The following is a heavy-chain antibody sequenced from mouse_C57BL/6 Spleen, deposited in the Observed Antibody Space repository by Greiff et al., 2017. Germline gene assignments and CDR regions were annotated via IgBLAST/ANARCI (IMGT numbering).Heavy chain of an antibody. J-gene: IGHJ1*03. V-gene: IGHV1-64*01. Sequence: QVQLQQSGAELVKPGASVKLSCKASGYTFTSYWMHWVKQRPGQGLEWIGMIHPNSGSTNYNEKFKSKATLTVDKSSSTAYMQLSSLTSEDSAVYYCARGLRTWYFDVWGTGTTVTVSS. CDR1: GYTFTSYW. CDR2: IHPNSGST. CDR3: ARGLRTWYFDV. D-gene: IGHD2-4*01.